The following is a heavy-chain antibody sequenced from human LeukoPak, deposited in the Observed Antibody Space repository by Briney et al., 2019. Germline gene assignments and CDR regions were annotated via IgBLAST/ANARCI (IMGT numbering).Heavy chain of an antibody. CDR2: TYYRSKWYN. Sequence: SQTLSLTFAISGDSVSSNSAAWNWIRQSPSRGLEWLGSTYYRSKWYNDCAVSVKSRITINPDTSKNQFSLQLNSVTPEDTAVYYCARASEVRGVIPLYFDYWGQGTLVTVSS. J-gene: IGHJ4*02. CDR1: GDSVSSNSAA. V-gene: IGHV6-1*01. CDR3: ARASEVRGVIPLYFDY. D-gene: IGHD3-10*01.